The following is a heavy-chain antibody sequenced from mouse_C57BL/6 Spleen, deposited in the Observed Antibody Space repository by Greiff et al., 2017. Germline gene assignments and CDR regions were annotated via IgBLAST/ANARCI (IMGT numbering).Heavy chain of an antibody. J-gene: IGHJ3*01. CDR3: ARKGTAWFAY. CDR1: GYTFTSYT. V-gene: IGHV1-4*01. D-gene: IGHD2-14*01. Sequence: QVQLQQSGAELARPGASVKMSCKASGYTFTSYTMHWVKQRPGQGLEWIGYINPSSGYTKYNQKFKDKATLTADKSSSTAYMQLSSLTSEDYSVYYCARKGTAWFAYWGQGTLVTVSA. CDR2: INPSSGYT.